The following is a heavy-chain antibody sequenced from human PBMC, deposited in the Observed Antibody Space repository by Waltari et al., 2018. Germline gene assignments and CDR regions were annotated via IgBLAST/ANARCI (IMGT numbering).Heavy chain of an antibody. D-gene: IGHD1-26*01. V-gene: IGHV3-7*01. CDR3: ARSLGATPNWFDP. J-gene: IGHJ5*02. Sequence: EVQLVESGGGLVQPGGSLRLSCAASGFPFSSYWLRWVRRAPGKGLEWVANIKQDGSEKYYVDSVKGRFTISRDNAKNSLYLQMNSLRAEDTAVYYCARSLGATPNWFDPWGQGTLVTVSS. CDR2: IKQDGSEK. CDR1: GFPFSSYW.